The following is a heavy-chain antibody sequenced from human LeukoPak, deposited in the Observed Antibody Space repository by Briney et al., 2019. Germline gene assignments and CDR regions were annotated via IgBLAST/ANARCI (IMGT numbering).Heavy chain of an antibody. CDR3: ARSSGFDQV. D-gene: IGHD5-12*01. Sequence: SETLSLTCAVYGGSFSGYYWSWIRQPPGKGLEWIGEMNHSGSTNYNPSLKSRVTISVDTSKNQFSLKLSSVTAADTAVYYCARSSGFDQVWGQGIPVTVSS. CDR1: GGSFSGYY. CDR2: MNHSGST. V-gene: IGHV4-34*01. J-gene: IGHJ4*02.